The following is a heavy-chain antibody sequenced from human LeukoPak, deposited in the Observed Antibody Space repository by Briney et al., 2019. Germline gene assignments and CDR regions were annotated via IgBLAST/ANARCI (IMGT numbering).Heavy chain of an antibody. V-gene: IGHV4-4*07. Sequence: KPSETLSLTCTVSGGSISTYYWNWLRQPGGKGLEWIGRIYTSGSTNYNASLKSRVTLSLDTSKNQFSLKLTSVTAADTAVYYCARWITTQGTFDIWAQGTMVTVSS. CDR1: GGSISTYY. CDR2: IYTSGST. J-gene: IGHJ3*02. D-gene: IGHD1-1*01. CDR3: ARWITTQGTFDI.